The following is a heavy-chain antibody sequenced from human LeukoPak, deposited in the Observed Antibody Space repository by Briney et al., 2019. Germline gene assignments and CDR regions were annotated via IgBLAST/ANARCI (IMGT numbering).Heavy chain of an antibody. J-gene: IGHJ6*02. CDR1: GFTFSSYW. D-gene: IGHD3-10*01. Sequence: GGSLTLSCAASGFTFSSYWMSWLRQAPGKGLEWVANIKQDGSEKYYVDSVKGRFTISRDNAKNSLYLQMNSLRAEDTAVYYCARDPGTMVRGGHYYYYGMDVWGQGTTVTVSS. V-gene: IGHV3-7*01. CDR2: IKQDGSEK. CDR3: ARDPGTMVRGGHYYYYGMDV.